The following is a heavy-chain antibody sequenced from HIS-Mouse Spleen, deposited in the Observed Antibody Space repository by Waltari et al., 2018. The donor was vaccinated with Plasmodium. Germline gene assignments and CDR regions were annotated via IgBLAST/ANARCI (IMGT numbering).Heavy chain of an antibody. J-gene: IGHJ4*02. CDR2: IYHSGST. D-gene: IGHD1-26*01. Sequence: QVQLQESGPGLVKPSETLSLTCTVSGYSISSGYYWGWIRQPPGKGLEWIGSIYHSGSTYYNPSLKSRVTISVDTSKNQFSLKLSAVTAADTAVYYCAREEERDYGDCWGQGTLVTVSS. CDR1: GYSISSGYY. CDR3: AREEERDYGDC. V-gene: IGHV4-38-2*02.